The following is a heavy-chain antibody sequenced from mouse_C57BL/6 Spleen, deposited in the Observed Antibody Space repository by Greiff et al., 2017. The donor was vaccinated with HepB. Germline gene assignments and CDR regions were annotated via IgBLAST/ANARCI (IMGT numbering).Heavy chain of an antibody. CDR2: INPNNGGT. CDR3: ARTPITTVVAMDY. D-gene: IGHD1-1*01. J-gene: IGHJ4*01. V-gene: IGHV1-26*01. Sequence: EVQLQQSGPELVKPGASVKISCKASGYTFTDYYMNWVKQSHGKSLEWIGDINPNNGGTSYNQKFKGKATLTVDKSSSTAYMELRSLTSEDSAVYYCARTPITTVVAMDYWGQGTSVTVSS. CDR1: GYTFTDYY.